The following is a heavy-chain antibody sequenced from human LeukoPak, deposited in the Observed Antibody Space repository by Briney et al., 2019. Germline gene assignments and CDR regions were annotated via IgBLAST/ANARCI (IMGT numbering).Heavy chain of an antibody. CDR2: IYYSGST. CDR1: GGSISSGDYY. D-gene: IGHD2-8*02. CDR3: ARSSLTGWFDP. J-gene: IGHJ5*02. V-gene: IGHV4-30-4*01. Sequence: PSETLSLTCTVSGGSISSGDYYWSWIRQPPGRGLEWIGYIYYSGSTYYNPSLKSRVTISVDTSKNQFSLKLSSVTAADTAVYYCARSSLTGWFDPWGQGTLVTVSS.